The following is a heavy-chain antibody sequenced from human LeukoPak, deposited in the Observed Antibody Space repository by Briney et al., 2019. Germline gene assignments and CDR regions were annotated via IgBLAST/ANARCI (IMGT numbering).Heavy chain of an antibody. CDR1: SGSVSGHY. Sequence: PSETLSLTCTVSSGSVSGHYWSWIRQSPGRGLEWIGNIYTSGITKYNPSLNSRVTISIDTSKNRFSLQVTSMTAADTAIYYCARQAQDGTDNYFDPWGRGILVTVSS. J-gene: IGHJ5*02. CDR3: ARQAQDGTDNYFDP. CDR2: IYTSGIT. D-gene: IGHD1-14*01. V-gene: IGHV4-4*09.